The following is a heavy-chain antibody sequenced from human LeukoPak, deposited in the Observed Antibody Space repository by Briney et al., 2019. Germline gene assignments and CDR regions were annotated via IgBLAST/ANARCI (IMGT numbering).Heavy chain of an antibody. J-gene: IGHJ4*02. CDR2: IYPGDSDI. CDR3: ARHFGYSGYDGDY. V-gene: IGHV5-51*01. D-gene: IGHD5-12*01. CDR1: GYTFTKYW. Sequence: GESLKISCKGSGYTFTKYWIAWVRQVPGKGLEWMGIIYPGDSDIRYSPSFRGQVTISVDKSSTTAYLQWTSLKASDTAMYYCARHFGYSGYDGDYWGQGTLVTVSS.